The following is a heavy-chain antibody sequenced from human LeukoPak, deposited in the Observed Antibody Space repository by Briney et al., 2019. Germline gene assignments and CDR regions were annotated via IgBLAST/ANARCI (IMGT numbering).Heavy chain of an antibody. V-gene: IGHV3-48*03. J-gene: IGHJ4*02. CDR2: ISRSGDTI. CDR3: ARDQGIFDY. Sequence: GGSLRLSCAVSGFTFSCYEMTWVRQAPGKGLEWVSYISRSGDTIDYADSVKGRFTISRDNAKNSLYLQMNSLRDEDSAVYYCARDQGIFDYWGQGTLVTVSS. CDR1: GFTFSCYE.